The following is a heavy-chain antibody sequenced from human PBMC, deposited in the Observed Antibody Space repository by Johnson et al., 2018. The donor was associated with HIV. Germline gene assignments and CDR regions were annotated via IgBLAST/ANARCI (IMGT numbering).Heavy chain of an antibody. J-gene: IGHJ3*02. D-gene: IGHD6-19*01. CDR1: GFTFSTYA. CDR2: ISYDGSNK. CDR3: AKEMYGSGWSGRSSDI. V-gene: IGHV3-30-3*01. Sequence: QEQLVESGGGVVQPGRSLRLSCAASGFTFSTYAIHWVRQAPGKGLEWVAVISYDGSNKYYADSVKGRFTISRDNSKNTLYLQMNSLRAEDTAVYYCAKEMYGSGWSGRSSDIWGQGTMVTVSS.